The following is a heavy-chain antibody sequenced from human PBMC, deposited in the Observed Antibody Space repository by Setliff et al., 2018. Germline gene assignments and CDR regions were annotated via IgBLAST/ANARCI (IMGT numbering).Heavy chain of an antibody. V-gene: IGHV4-28*03. D-gene: IGHD1-1*01. Sequence: ASETLSLTCAVSGVSVNSLTWWSWVRQTPGKGLEWIGFIYHDGNPKFNPSVNYNPSLKSRVTMSIDKSKNQFSLNLRSVTAADTAVYYCPRGGERYRTANWGQGLLVTVSS. J-gene: IGHJ4*02. CDR2: IYHDGNP. CDR3: PRGGERYRTAN. CDR1: GVSVNSLTW.